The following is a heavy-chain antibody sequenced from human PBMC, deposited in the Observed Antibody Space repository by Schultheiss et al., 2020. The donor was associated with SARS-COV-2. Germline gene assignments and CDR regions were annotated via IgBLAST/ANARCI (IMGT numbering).Heavy chain of an antibody. CDR2: IYPGDSDT. J-gene: IGHJ5*02. CDR1: GYSFTSYW. D-gene: IGHD2-15*01. V-gene: IGHV5-51*01. Sequence: GGSLRLSCKGSGYSFTSYWIGWVRQMPGKGLEWMGIIYPGDSDTRYSPSFQGQVTISADKSISTAYLQWSSLKASDTAMYYCARNSGGSCYSCWFDPWGQGTLVTVSS. CDR3: ARNSGGSCYSCWFDP.